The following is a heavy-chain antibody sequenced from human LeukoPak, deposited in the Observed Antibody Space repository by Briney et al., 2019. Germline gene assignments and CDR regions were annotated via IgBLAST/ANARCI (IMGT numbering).Heavy chain of an antibody. CDR2: IYYSGST. CDR3: ARPHYDFWSGYSFGGMDV. Sequence: SETLSLTCTVSGGSISSSSYYWGWIRQPPGKGLEWIGRIYYSGSTYYNPSLKRRVTISVDTSKNQFSPKLSSVTAADTAVYYCARPHYDFWSGYSFGGMDVWGQGTTVTVSS. CDR1: GGSISSSSYY. J-gene: IGHJ6*02. V-gene: IGHV4-39*01. D-gene: IGHD3-3*01.